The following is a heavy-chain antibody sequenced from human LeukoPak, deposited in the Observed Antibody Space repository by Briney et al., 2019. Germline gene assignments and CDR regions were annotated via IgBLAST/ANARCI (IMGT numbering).Heavy chain of an antibody. Sequence: ASVKVSCKASGYTFTGYYMHWVRQAPGQGLEWMGIINTSGGSTTYAQKFQGRVSMTRDTSTSTVYMELSSLRSEDTAVYYCARPRSGYSHAFDYWGQGTLVTVSS. CDR3: ARPRSGYSHAFDY. CDR2: INTSGGST. J-gene: IGHJ4*02. CDR1: GYTFTGYY. V-gene: IGHV1-46*01. D-gene: IGHD5-18*01.